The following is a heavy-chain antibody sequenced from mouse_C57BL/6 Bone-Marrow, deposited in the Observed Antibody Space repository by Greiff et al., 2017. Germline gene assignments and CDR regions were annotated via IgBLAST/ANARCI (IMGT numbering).Heavy chain of an antibody. CDR3: ARLDSSGYVGGWFAY. CDR2: ISSGGSYT. CDR1: GFTFSSYG. Sequence: EVKLVESGGDLVKPGGSLKLSCAASGFTFSSYGMSWVRQTPDKRLEWVATISSGGSYTYYPDSVKGRFTISRDNAKNTPYLQMSSLKSEDTAMYYCARLDSSGYVGGWFAYWGQGTLVTVSA. V-gene: IGHV5-6*01. D-gene: IGHD3-2*02. J-gene: IGHJ3*01.